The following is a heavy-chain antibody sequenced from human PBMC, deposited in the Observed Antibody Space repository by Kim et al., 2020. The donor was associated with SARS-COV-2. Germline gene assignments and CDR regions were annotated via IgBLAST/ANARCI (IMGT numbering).Heavy chain of an antibody. CDR1: GFTFSSYD. J-gene: IGHJ6*02. Sequence: GGSLRLSCAASGFTFSSYDMHWVRQATGKGLEWVSAIGTAGDTYYPGSVKGRFTISRENAKNSLYLQMNSLRAGDTAVYYCARAITMVRGVMVYYYGMDVWGQGTTVTVSS. D-gene: IGHD3-10*01. V-gene: IGHV3-13*01. CDR2: IGTAGDT. CDR3: ARAITMVRGVMVYYYGMDV.